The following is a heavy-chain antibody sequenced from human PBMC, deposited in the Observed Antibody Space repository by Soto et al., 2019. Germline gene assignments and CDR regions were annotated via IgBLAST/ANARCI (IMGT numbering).Heavy chain of an antibody. V-gene: IGHV5-51*01. D-gene: IGHD3-9*01. CDR2: IYPGDSDT. CDR1: GYSFTSYW. CDR3: ARPGYYDILTGPNWFDP. Sequence: GESLKISCKGSGYSFTSYWIGWVRQMPGKGLEWMGIIYPGDSDTRYSPSFQGQVTISADKSISTAYLQWSSLKASDTAMYYCARPGYYDILTGPNWFDPWGQGTLVTVSS. J-gene: IGHJ5*02.